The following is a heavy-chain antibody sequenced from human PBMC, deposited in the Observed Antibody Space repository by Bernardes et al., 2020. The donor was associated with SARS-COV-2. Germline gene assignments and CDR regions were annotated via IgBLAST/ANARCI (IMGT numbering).Heavy chain of an antibody. CDR3: ARDPAIAVAGPDAFDI. J-gene: IGHJ3*02. CDR1: GFTFSSYS. V-gene: IGHV3-21*01. D-gene: IGHD6-19*01. Sequence: GGSLRLSCAASGFTFSSYSMNWVRQAPGKGLEWVSSISSSSSYIYYADSVKGRFTISRDNAKNSLYLQMNSLRAEDTAVYYCARDPAIAVAGPDAFDIWGQGTMVTVSS. CDR2: ISSSSSYI.